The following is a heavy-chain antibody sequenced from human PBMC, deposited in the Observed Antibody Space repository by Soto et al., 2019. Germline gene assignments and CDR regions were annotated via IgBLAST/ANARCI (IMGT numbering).Heavy chain of an antibody. CDR2: ICTASHT. J-gene: IGHJ6*02. CDR3: AREYTAWPLAYGLDV. V-gene: IGHV3-53*01. D-gene: IGHD2-2*02. CDR1: GFTVSNYY. Sequence: GDSLKISCAASGFTVSNYYMSWVRQAPGRGLQWVSVICTASHTYYADSVKGRFTISRDNAKNSVSLQMNSLRAEDTAVYYCAREYTAWPLAYGLDVWGQGTTVTVSS.